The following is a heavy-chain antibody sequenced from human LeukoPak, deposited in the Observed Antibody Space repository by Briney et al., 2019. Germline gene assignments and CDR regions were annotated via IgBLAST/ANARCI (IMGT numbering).Heavy chain of an antibody. CDR3: AELGITMIGGV. CDR2: ISGSGGST. Sequence: GGSLRLSCAASGFTFSYYGMNWVRQAPGKGLEWVSAISGSGGSTYYADSVKGRFTISRDNSKNTLYLQMNSLRAEDTAVYYCAELGITMIGGVWGKGTTVTISS. CDR1: GFTFSYYG. J-gene: IGHJ6*04. D-gene: IGHD3-10*02. V-gene: IGHV3-23*01.